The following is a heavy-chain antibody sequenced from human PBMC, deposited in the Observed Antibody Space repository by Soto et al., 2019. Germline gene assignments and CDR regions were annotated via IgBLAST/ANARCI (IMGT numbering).Heavy chain of an antibody. CDR1: GFTVSGKKY. V-gene: IGHV3-53*01. CDR2: LYDLDGT. CDR3: ATWHLREHAYDI. D-gene: IGHD3-10*01. Sequence: PGGSLRLSXAAFGFTVSGKKYVAWVRQAPGKGLEWVSALYDLDGTYYADSVKGRFTTSSDSSRTTVYLQMNDLRPDDTAVYSCATWHLREHAYDIWGQGTTVTVSS. J-gene: IGHJ3*02.